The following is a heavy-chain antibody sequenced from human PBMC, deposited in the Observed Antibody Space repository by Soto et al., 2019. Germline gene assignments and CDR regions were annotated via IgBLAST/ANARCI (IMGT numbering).Heavy chain of an antibody. CDR2: ISGSGGST. CDR3: AKYEYQLPQAYYYYGMDV. Sequence: EVQLLESGGGLVQPGGSLRLSCAASGFTFSSYAMSWVRQAPGKGLEWVSAISGSGGSTYYADSVKGRFTISRDNSKNTLYVQMNSLRAEDTAVYYCAKYEYQLPQAYYYYGMDVWRQGSTVTVSS. CDR1: GFTFSSYA. D-gene: IGHD2-2*01. J-gene: IGHJ6*02. V-gene: IGHV3-23*01.